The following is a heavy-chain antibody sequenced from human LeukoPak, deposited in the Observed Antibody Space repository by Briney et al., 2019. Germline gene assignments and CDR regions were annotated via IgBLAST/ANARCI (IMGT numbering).Heavy chain of an antibody. CDR3: ARYDFWSGLIDY. Sequence: GGSLRLSCAASRFTFSDYYMSWIRQAPGKGLEAVSYISSSGSTIYYADSVKGRFTISRDNAKNSLYLQTNSLRAEDTAVYYCARYDFWSGLIDYWGQGTLVTVSS. J-gene: IGHJ4*02. D-gene: IGHD3-3*01. CDR1: RFTFSDYY. V-gene: IGHV3-11*01. CDR2: ISSSGSTI.